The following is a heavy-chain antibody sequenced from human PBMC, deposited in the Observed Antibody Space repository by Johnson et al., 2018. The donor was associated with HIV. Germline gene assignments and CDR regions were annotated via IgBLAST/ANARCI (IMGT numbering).Heavy chain of an antibody. Sequence: QVQLVESGGGVVQPGRSLRLSCAASGFTFSSFAIHWVRQAPGKGLEWVAVISYDGSDKYYADSVKARFTISRDNSKNTLYLEMNSLRAEDTAVYYCARDHSCRYSSSWATFGAFDIWGQGTMVTVSS. CDR2: ISYDGSDK. J-gene: IGHJ3*02. CDR3: ARDHSCRYSSSWATFGAFDI. V-gene: IGHV3-30-3*01. CDR1: GFTFSSFA. D-gene: IGHD6-13*01.